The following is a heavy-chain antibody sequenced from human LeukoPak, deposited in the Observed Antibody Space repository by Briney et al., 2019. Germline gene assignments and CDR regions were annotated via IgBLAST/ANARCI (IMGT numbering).Heavy chain of an antibody. V-gene: IGHV1-2*02. D-gene: IGHD3-22*01. J-gene: IGHJ4*02. CDR2: INPNSGGT. CDR1: GYTFTGYY. CDR3: ARDVDYYDSSGYYYDFDY. Sequence: ASVKVSCKASGYTFTGYYMHWVRQAPGQGLEWMGWINPNSGGTNYAQKFQGRVTTTRDKSISTAYMELSRLRSDDTAVYYCARDVDYYDSSGYYYDFDYWGQGTLVTVSS.